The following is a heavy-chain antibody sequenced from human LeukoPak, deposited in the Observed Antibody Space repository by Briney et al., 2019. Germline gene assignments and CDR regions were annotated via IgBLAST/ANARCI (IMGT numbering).Heavy chain of an antibody. CDR3: ARDEGDCPDY. CDR2: IIPMLTIA. V-gene: IGHV1-69*04. CDR1: GDXFSSYA. J-gene: IGHJ4*02. Sequence: SVKVSCKTSGDXFSSYAINWVRQAPGQGLEWMGRIIPMLTIANYAQKFQGRVTITADKSTSTAYMELSSLRSEDTAVYYCARDEGDCPDYWGQGTLVTVSS. D-gene: IGHD2-21*02.